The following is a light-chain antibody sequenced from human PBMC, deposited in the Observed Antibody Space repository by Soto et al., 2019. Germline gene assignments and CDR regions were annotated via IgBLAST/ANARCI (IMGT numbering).Light chain of an antibody. CDR3: QQYDSYST. J-gene: IGKJ1*01. CDR1: QSVGRW. V-gene: IGKV1-5*03. CDR2: KAS. Sequence: DIQMTQSPSTLSASVGDSVTITCRASQSVGRWLAWYQQKPGKAPEVLIYKASTLQYGVPSRFSGSGSGTEFTLTISSLQPDDFATYYCQQYDSYSTFGQGTKVDFK.